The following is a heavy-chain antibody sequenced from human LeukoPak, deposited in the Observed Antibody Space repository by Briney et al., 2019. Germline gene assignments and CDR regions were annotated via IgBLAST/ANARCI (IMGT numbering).Heavy chain of an antibody. CDR3: ARDPGDYYYDSSGYPRRAFDI. CDR2: IIPIFGTA. CDR1: GGTFSSYA. D-gene: IGHD3-22*01. J-gene: IGHJ3*02. Sequence: ASVKVSCKASGGTFSSYAISWVRQAPGQGLEWMGGIIPIFGTANYAQKFQGGVTITADESTSTAYMELSSLRSEDTAVYYCARDPGDYYYDSSGYPRRAFDIWGQGTMVTVSS. V-gene: IGHV1-69*13.